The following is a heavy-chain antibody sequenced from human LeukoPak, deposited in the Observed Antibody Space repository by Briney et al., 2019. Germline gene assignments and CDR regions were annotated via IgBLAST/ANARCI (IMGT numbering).Heavy chain of an antibody. D-gene: IGHD6-13*01. CDR2: IYYSGST. CDR1: GGSISSYY. J-gene: IGHJ5*02. CDR3: ARCQQREWFDP. Sequence: RSSETLSLTCTVSGGSISSYYWSWIRQPPGEGLEWIGYIYYSGSTNYNPSLKSRVTISVDTSKNQFSLKLSSVTAADTAVYYCARCQQREWFDPWGQGTLVTVSS. V-gene: IGHV4-59*01.